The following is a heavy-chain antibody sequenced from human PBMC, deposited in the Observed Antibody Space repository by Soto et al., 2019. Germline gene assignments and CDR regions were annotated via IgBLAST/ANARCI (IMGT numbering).Heavy chain of an antibody. D-gene: IGHD2-2*01. CDR2: ISKSDYT. Sequence: PGWSLRLSCTVSGFAFNNYGINWVRQAPGKGLEWVSSISKSDYTYYSDSVKGRFTISRDNAKNSVSLQMNTLRVEDTAVYYCAREDSIIIPAVSDFWGQGTLVTVYS. V-gene: IGHV3-21*01. CDR3: AREDSIIIPAVSDF. J-gene: IGHJ4*02. CDR1: GFAFNNYG.